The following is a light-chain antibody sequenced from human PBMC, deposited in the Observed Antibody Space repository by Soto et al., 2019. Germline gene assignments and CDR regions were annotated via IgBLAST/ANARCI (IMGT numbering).Light chain of an antibody. CDR3: QRYNNWPLT. V-gene: IGKV1-5*01. J-gene: IGKJ4*01. CDR2: DAS. Sequence: DIQMTQSPSMLSAAVGDRVTISCRASQNVNIFLAWYQQKPGKAPKLLISDASTLESGVPSRFSGSGSGTEFTLTITGLQSEDFAIYYCQRYNNWPLTFGGGTKVDIK. CDR1: QNVNIF.